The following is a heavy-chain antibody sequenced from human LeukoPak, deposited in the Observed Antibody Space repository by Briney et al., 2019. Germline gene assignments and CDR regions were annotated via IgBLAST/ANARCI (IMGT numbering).Heavy chain of an antibody. CDR1: GGSISNGSYY. CDR2: IYISGSA. Sequence: SETLSLTCTVSGGSISNGSYYWSWIRQPAGKGLEWIGRIYISGSANYNPSLKSRVTISVDTSKNQFSLKLSSVTAADTAVYYCARERQLVLSFYYYYMDVWGKGTTVTVSS. D-gene: IGHD6-6*01. CDR3: ARERQLVLSFYYYYMDV. V-gene: IGHV4-61*02. J-gene: IGHJ6*03.